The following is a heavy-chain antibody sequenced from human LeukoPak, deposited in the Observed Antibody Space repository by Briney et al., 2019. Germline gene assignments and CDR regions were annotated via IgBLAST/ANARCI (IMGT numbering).Heavy chain of an antibody. Sequence: SETLSLTCTVSGYSISSGYYWGWIRQPPGKGLEWIGSIYHSGSTYYNPSLKSRVTISVDTSKNQFSLKLSSVTAADTAVYYCARDLNDYVWGSYGFWGQGTLVTVSS. CDR3: ARDLNDYVWGSYGF. J-gene: IGHJ4*02. D-gene: IGHD3-16*02. V-gene: IGHV4-38-2*02. CDR2: IYHSGST. CDR1: GYSISSGYY.